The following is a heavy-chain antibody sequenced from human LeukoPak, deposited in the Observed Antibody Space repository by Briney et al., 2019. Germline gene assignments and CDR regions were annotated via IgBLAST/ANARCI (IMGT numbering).Heavy chain of an antibody. CDR1: GFTFSSYA. V-gene: IGHV3-23*01. J-gene: IGHJ4*02. Sequence: GGSLRLSCAASGFTFSSYAMSWVRQAPGKGLEWVSSLSGSGGSPNYANSVKGRFTISRDNSKNTLYLQMNSLRAGDTAVYYCANALGGGNTWYYFDCWGQGTLVTVSS. D-gene: IGHD6-13*01. CDR2: LSGSGGSP. CDR3: ANALGGGNTWYYFDC.